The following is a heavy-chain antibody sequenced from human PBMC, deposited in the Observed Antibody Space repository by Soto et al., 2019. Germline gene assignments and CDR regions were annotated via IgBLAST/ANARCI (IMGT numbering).Heavy chain of an antibody. V-gene: IGHV3-9*01. J-gene: IGHJ6*02. CDR1: GFTFDDYA. D-gene: IGHD6-6*01. CDR2: ISWNSGMK. Sequence: GGSLRLSCAASGFTFDDYAMHWVRQVPGKGLEWVSGISWNSGMKSYADSVKGRFTVSRDNAKNSLYLQMNSLRGEDTALYYCAKGDSGSPSYGMDVWGQGTTVTVSS. CDR3: AKGDSGSPSYGMDV.